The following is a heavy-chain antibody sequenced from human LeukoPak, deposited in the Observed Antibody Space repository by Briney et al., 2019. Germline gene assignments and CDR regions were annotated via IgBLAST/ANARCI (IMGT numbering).Heavy chain of an antibody. CDR1: GYTFTSYD. V-gene: IGHV1-8*01. D-gene: IGHD3-22*01. Sequence: ASVQVSCKTSGYTFTSYDINWVRQATGQGLEWLGWMNPNSGNTGYALKFQGRVTMTRNTSISTVYMELTSLTSEDTAVYYCVRRGTDYDSSAYPYWGQRTLVTVSS. J-gene: IGHJ4*02. CDR3: VRRGTDYDSSAYPY. CDR2: MNPNSGNT.